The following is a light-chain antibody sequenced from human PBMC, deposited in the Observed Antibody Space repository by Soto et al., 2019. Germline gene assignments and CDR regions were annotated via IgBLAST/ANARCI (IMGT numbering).Light chain of an antibody. CDR3: QQYGSSLMYT. V-gene: IGKV3-20*01. J-gene: IGKJ2*01. CDR1: QSVSSSY. Sequence: EIVLTQSPGTLSLSPGERATLSCRASQSVSSSYLAWYQQKPGQAPRLLIYGASGRATGIPDRFSGSGSGTDFTLTISRLEPEASAVYYCQQYGSSLMYTFGQGTKLEIK. CDR2: GAS.